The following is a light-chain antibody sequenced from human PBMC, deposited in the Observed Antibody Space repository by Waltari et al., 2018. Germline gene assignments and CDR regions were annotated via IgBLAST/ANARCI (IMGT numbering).Light chain of an antibody. Sequence: DIVLTQSPATLSLSPGESATLSCRASQSVNTYLACYQQKPGQAPRLLIYNASNRATGIRARFIGSGSGTGLTLTISSLEAEDFAVYDCQGRSNWPGGSVGGGTKVDI. CDR2: NAS. CDR1: QSVNTY. CDR3: QGRSNWPGGS. J-gene: IGKJ4*01. V-gene: IGKV3-11*01.